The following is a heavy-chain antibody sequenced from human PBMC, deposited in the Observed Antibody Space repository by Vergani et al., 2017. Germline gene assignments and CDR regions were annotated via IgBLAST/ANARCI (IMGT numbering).Heavy chain of an antibody. V-gene: IGHV4-34*01. J-gene: IGHJ6*03. CDR2: INHSGST. CDR1: GGSCSGYY. Sequence: QVQLQQWGAGLLKPSETLSLTCAVYGGSCSGYYWSWIRQPPGKGLEWIGEINHSGSTNYNPSLKSRVTISVDTSKNQFSLKLSSVTAADTAVYYCAGIVGATRNYYYYMDVWGKGTTVTVSS. D-gene: IGHD1-26*01. CDR3: AGIVGATRNYYYYMDV.